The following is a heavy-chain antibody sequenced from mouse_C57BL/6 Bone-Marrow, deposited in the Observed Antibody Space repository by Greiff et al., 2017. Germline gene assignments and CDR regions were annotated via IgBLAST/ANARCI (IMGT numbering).Heavy chain of an antibody. J-gene: IGHJ1*03. CDR1: GYSFTDYN. Sequence: VQLKQSGPELVKPGASVKISCKASGYSFTDYNMNWVKQSNGKSLEWIGVINPNDGTTSYNQKFKGKATLTVDKSSSTAYMQLNSLTSEDSAVXYCARTYYYGSSCDFAVWGTGTTVTVAS. CDR3: ARTYYYGSSCDFAV. V-gene: IGHV1-39*01. D-gene: IGHD1-1*01. CDR2: INPNDGTT.